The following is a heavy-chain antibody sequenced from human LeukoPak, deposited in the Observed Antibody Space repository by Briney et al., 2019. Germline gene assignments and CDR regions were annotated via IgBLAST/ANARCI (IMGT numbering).Heavy chain of an antibody. Sequence: ASETLSLTCTVSGGSISSYYWSWIRQPPGKGLEWIGYIYYSGSTNYNPSLKSRVTISVDTSKNQFSLKLSSVTAADTAVYYCASSYYDSSGYSPSFDYWGQGTLVTVSS. CDR3: ASSYYDSSGYSPSFDY. D-gene: IGHD3-22*01. V-gene: IGHV4-59*01. CDR1: GGSISSYY. CDR2: IYYSGST. J-gene: IGHJ4*02.